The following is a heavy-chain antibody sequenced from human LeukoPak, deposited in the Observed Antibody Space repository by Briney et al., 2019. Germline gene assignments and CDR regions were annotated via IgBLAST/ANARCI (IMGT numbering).Heavy chain of an antibody. V-gene: IGHV4-39*07. D-gene: IGHD4-17*01. CDR1: GDSVNTINYF. J-gene: IGHJ4*02. Sequence: SETLSLTCTVSGDSVNTINYFWGWLRQPPGKGLEWIGEINHSGNTNYNPSLKSRVTISVDTSKNQFSLKLSSVTAADTAGYYCARGPAVTSIDNWGQGTLVTVSS. CDR3: ARGPAVTSIDN. CDR2: INHSGNT.